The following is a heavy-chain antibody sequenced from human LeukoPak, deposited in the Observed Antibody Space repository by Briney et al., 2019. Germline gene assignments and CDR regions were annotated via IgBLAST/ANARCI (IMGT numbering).Heavy chain of an antibody. CDR1: GFTFDDYA. Sequence: GGSLRLSCAASGFTFDDYAMHWVRQAPGKGLEWVSGISWNSGSIGYADSVKGRFTISRDNAKNSLYLQMNSLRAEDTALYYCAKGPPYGDYEFYFDYWGQGTPVTVSS. D-gene: IGHD4-17*01. CDR2: ISWNSGSI. V-gene: IGHV3-9*01. J-gene: IGHJ4*02. CDR3: AKGPPYGDYEFYFDY.